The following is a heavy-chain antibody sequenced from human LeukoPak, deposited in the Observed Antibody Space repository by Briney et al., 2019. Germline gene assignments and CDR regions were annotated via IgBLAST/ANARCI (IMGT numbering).Heavy chain of an antibody. V-gene: IGHV3-21*01. D-gene: IGHD1-26*01. CDR2: ISGSASNT. Sequence: PEGTLRLSCAASGFTFSTYGMTWVRQVSGKGLEWVSTISGSASNTYYADSVKGRFSISRDNAKNSLYLQMDNLRVEDTAMYYCARYGIVGATYFDYWGQGTLVTVSS. J-gene: IGHJ4*02. CDR1: GFTFSTYG. CDR3: ARYGIVGATYFDY.